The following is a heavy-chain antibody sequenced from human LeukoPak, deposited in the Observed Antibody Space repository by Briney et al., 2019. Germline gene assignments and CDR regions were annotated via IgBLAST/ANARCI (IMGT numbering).Heavy chain of an antibody. D-gene: IGHD5-18*01. Sequence: GGSLRLSCAASGITFSNYWMHWVRQAPGKGLVWVSRINSDGSSTRYADSVKGRFTISRDNAKNTLYLQMNSLRAEDTAVYYCARGYIYGYDYWGQGTLVTVSS. J-gene: IGHJ4*02. CDR2: INSDGSST. CDR1: GITFSNYW. V-gene: IGHV3-74*01. CDR3: ARGYIYGYDY.